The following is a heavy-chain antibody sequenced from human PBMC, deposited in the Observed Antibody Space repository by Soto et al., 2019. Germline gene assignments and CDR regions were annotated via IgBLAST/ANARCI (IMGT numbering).Heavy chain of an antibody. J-gene: IGHJ5*02. Sequence: QVQLVQSGAEVKKPGASVKVSCKASGYTFTGYYMHWVRQTPGQGLEWMGWINPNSGGTNYAQKFQGRVTMTRDTSISTAYMELSRLRSDDTAVYYCARDVWELLGGGFNWFDPWGQGTLVTVSS. CDR3: ARDVWELLGGGFNWFDP. CDR2: INPNSGGT. V-gene: IGHV1-2*02. D-gene: IGHD1-26*01. CDR1: GYTFTGYY.